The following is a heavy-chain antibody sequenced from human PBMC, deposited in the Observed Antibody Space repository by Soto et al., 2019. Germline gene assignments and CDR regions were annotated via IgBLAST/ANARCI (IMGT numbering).Heavy chain of an antibody. CDR1: GGSISSSSYY. J-gene: IGHJ5*02. V-gene: IGHV4-39*01. CDR3: ARSRYYYASRRPNWFDP. CDR2: IYYRGST. Sequence: QLQLQESGPGLVKPSETLSLTCTVSGGSISSSSYYWGWIRQPPGKGLEGIGSIYYRGSTYYSPSLKSRVTIAVDTSNNQFSLKLSSVTAADTAVYYCARSRYYYASRRPNWFDPWGQGTLVTVSS. D-gene: IGHD3-10*01.